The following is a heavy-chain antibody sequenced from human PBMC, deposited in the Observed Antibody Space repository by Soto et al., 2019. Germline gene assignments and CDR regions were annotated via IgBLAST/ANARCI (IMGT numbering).Heavy chain of an antibody. CDR2: IYTSGST. D-gene: IGHD3-22*01. CDR1: GGSISSYY. Sequence: SETLSLTCTVSGGSISSYYWSWIRQPAGKGLEWIGRIYTSGSTNYNPSLKSRVTMSVDTSKNQFSLKLSSVTAADTAVYYCARAGRITMSYYYYYGMDVWGQGTTVTVS. J-gene: IGHJ6*02. V-gene: IGHV4-4*07. CDR3: ARAGRITMSYYYYYGMDV.